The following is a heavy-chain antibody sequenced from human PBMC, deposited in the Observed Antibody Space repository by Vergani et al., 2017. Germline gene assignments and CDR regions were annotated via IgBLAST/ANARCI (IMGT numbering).Heavy chain of an antibody. CDR1: GGSISSYY. D-gene: IGHD3-10*01. CDR2: IYYSGST. V-gene: IGHV4-59*01. J-gene: IGHJ4*02. Sequence: QVQLQESGPGLVKPSETLSLTCTVSGGSISSYYWSWIRQPPGKGLEWIGYIYYSGSTNYNPSLKSRVTISVDTSKNQFSLKLSSVTAADTAVYYCARSMGYDGSGSYFHFDYWGQGTLVTVSS. CDR3: ARSMGYDGSGSYFHFDY.